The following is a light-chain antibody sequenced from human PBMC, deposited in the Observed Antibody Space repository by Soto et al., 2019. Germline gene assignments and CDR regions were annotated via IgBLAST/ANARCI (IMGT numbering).Light chain of an antibody. CDR3: QQYNSYTGMYT. CDR2: KAS. Sequence: DIQMTQSPSTLSASVGDRVTITCRASQSISEWLAWYQQKPGKAPKLLIYKASSLESGVPSRFSGSGSRTEFTLTISSLQPDDFATYYCQQYNSYTGMYTFGQGTKLEIK. V-gene: IGKV1-5*03. J-gene: IGKJ2*01. CDR1: QSISEW.